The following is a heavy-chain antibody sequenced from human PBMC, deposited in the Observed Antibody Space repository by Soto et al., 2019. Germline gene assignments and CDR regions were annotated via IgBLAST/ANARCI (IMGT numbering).Heavy chain of an antibody. Sequence: LRLSCAASGFTFNDYWMHWVRQGPGKGLVWVSRIYSDGTTSYADSVRGRVTISRDNARSTVYLQMNSLRDEDTAVYYCVRGNSGYGNFDYWGQGTLVTVSS. CDR1: GFTFNDYW. CDR3: VRGNSGYGNFDY. CDR2: IYSDGTT. V-gene: IGHV3-74*01. J-gene: IGHJ4*02. D-gene: IGHD5-12*01.